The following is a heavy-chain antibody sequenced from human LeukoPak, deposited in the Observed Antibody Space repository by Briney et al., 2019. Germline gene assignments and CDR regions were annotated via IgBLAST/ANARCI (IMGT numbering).Heavy chain of an antibody. CDR3: AKDLGDITTGFYKYYMDV. J-gene: IGHJ6*04. D-gene: IGHD1-20*01. CDR2: IQYDGSNN. CDR1: GFTFSNYY. V-gene: IGHV3-30*02. Sequence: PGGSLRLSCAASGFTFSNYYVHWVRQPPGKGLEWVAFIQYDGSNNYYVDSVKGRFTISRDNSKNTLFLQMNSLRPEDTAVYFCAKDLGDITTGFYKYYMDVWGKGTTVTISS.